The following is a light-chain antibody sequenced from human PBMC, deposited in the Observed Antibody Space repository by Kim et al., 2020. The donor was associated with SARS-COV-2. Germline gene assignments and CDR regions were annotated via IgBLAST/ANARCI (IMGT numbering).Light chain of an antibody. CDR2: QDS. J-gene: IGLJ2*01. CDR3: QAWDSSTVV. CDR1: NLGDKY. Sequence: SVSPGQTASVTCTGDNLGDKYACWYQQKPGQSPVLVIYQDSKRPSGIPERFSGSNSGNTATLTISGTQAMDEADYYCQAWDSSTVVFGGGTQLTVL. V-gene: IGLV3-1*01.